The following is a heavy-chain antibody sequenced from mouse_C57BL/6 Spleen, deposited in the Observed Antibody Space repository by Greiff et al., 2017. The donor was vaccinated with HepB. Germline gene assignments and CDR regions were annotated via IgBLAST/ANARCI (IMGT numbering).Heavy chain of an antibody. CDR3: TRYYYGSSPAWFAY. CDR2: IDPETGGT. D-gene: IGHD1-1*01. J-gene: IGHJ3*01. Sequence: VQLQQSGAELVRPGASVTLSCKASGYTFTDYEMHWVKQTPVHGLEWIGAIDPETGGTAYNQKFKGKAILTADKSSSTAYMELRSLTSEDSAVYYCTRYYYGSSPAWFAYWGQGTLVTVSA. CDR1: GYTFTDYE. V-gene: IGHV1-15*01.